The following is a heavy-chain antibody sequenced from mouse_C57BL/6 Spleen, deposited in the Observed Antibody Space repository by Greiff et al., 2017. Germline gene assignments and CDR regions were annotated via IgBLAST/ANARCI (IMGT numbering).Heavy chain of an antibody. Sequence: QVQLQQSGPELVKPGASVKISCKASGYAFSSSWMNWVKQRPGTGLEWIGRIYPGDGDTNYNGKFKGKATLTADKSSSTAYMQLSSLTSEDSAVYFCARWDYYGSSSDYWGQGTTLTVSS. CDR1: GYAFSSSW. CDR2: IYPGDGDT. D-gene: IGHD1-1*01. J-gene: IGHJ2*01. CDR3: ARWDYYGSSSDY. V-gene: IGHV1-82*01.